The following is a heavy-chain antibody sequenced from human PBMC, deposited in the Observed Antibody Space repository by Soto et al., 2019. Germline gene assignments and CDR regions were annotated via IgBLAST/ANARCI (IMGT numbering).Heavy chain of an antibody. J-gene: IGHJ4*02. D-gene: IGHD6-19*01. CDR1: GFTFISYG. V-gene: IGHV3-30*18. CDR3: AKDRSGGYFDY. Sequence: WGSLRLSCAASGFTFISYGIHFFRQAPGKGLEWVAVISYDGGNKYYADSVKGRFTISRDNSKNTPYLQMNSLRAEDTAVYYCAKDRSGGYFDYWGQGTLVTVSS. CDR2: ISYDGGNK.